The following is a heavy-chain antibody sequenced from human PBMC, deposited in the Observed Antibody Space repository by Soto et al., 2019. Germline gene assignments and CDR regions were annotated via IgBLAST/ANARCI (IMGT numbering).Heavy chain of an antibody. Sequence: ASVKVSCKASGYTFTSYYMHWVRQAPGQGLEWMGIINPSGGSTSYAQKFQGRVTMTRDTSTSTVYMELSSLRSEDTAVYYCARDLERRHEYSSGWYYFDYWGQGTLVTVSS. J-gene: IGHJ4*02. D-gene: IGHD6-19*01. CDR1: GYTFTSYY. CDR2: INPSGGST. V-gene: IGHV1-46*01. CDR3: ARDLERRHEYSSGWYYFDY.